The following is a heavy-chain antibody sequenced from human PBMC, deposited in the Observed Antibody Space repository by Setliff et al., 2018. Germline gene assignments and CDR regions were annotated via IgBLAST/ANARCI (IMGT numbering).Heavy chain of an antibody. CDR3: ARAGSAPARRKGVFEY. CDR2: ISSYSGNT. J-gene: IGHJ4*02. D-gene: IGHD6-13*01. V-gene: IGHV1-18*01. CDR1: GFTFSDFG. Sequence: ASVKVSCKTSGFTFSDFGISWVRQAPGQGLEWMGWISSYSGNTYYAQKLQDRVTLTTDTSTNTVYMELSSLKSNDTAVYYCARAGSAPARRKGVFEYWGQGTLVTVSS.